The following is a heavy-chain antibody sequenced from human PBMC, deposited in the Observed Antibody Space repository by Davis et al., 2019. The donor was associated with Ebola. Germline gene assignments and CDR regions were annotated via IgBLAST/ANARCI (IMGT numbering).Heavy chain of an antibody. D-gene: IGHD3-22*01. J-gene: IGHJ4*02. CDR2: INHSGRT. CDR3: ARDRDSSGRYFDY. V-gene: IGHV4-34*10. CDR1: GGSFSGYY. Sequence: SETLSLTCAVYGGSFSGYYWSWIRQPPGTGLAWIGEINHSGRTNYNPSLKSRLTMSIAPSKKQFYLKLSSVTAADTAVYYCARDRDSSGRYFDYWGQGALVTVSS.